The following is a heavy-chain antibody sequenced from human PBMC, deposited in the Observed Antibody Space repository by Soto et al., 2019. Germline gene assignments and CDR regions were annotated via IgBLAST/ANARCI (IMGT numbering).Heavy chain of an antibody. Sequence: EVQLLESGGGLVQPGGSLRLSCAASGFTFSSYAMSWVRQAPGKGLEWVSAISGSGGSTYYADSVKGRFTISRDNSKNTLYLQMNSLRAEDTAVYYCAKAWVPHCGGDCYSAGYFDYWGQGTLVTVSS. D-gene: IGHD2-21*02. J-gene: IGHJ4*02. V-gene: IGHV3-23*01. CDR3: AKAWVPHCGGDCYSAGYFDY. CDR2: ISGSGGST. CDR1: GFTFSSYA.